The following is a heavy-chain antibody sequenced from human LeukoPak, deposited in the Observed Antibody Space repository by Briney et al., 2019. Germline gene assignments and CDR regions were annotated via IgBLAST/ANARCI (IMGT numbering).Heavy chain of an antibody. CDR1: GFSFSRYG. J-gene: IGHJ4*02. CDR3: AKDLKQQLVFDY. D-gene: IGHD6-13*01. Sequence: GGSLRLSCAASGFSFSRYGMHWVRQAPGKGLEWVGFIRHDGSNRYYADSVEGRFTISRDNSKNTLYLQMNSLRAEDTAVYYWAKDLKQQLVFDYWGQGTLVTVSS. V-gene: IGHV3-30*02. CDR2: IRHDGSNR.